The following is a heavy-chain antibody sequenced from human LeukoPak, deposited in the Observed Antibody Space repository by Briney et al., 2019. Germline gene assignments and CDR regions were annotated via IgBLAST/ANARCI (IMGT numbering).Heavy chain of an antibody. CDR2: IHKSAIT. CDR1: GFTVSSNY. CDR3: ARDSRYDILTGYYSDVDAFDI. J-gene: IGHJ3*02. V-gene: IGHV3-53*01. D-gene: IGHD3-9*01. Sequence: PGGSLRVSCAASGFTVSSNYMTWVRQAPGKGLEWVSVIHKSAITYYADTVKGRFTISRDNSKNMLYLQMNSLRAEDTAVYYCARDSRYDILTGYYSDVDAFDIWGQGTMVTVSS.